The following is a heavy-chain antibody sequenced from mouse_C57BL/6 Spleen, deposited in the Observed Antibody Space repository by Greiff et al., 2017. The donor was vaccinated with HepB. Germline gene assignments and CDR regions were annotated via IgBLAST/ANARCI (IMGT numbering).Heavy chain of an antibody. Sequence: EAGGGLVQPKGSLKLSCAASGFTFNTYAMHWVRQAPGKGLEWVARIRSKSSNYATYYADSVKDRFTISRDDSQSMRYLQMTNLKTEDTAMYYCGGGGSGAAMDYWGQGTSVTVSS. J-gene: IGHJ4*01. CDR2: IRSKSSNYAT. CDR3: GGGGSGAAMDY. V-gene: IGHV10-3*01. CDR1: GFTFNTYA.